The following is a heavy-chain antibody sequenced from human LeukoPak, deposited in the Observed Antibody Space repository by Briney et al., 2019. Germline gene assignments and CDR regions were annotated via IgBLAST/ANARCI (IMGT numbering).Heavy chain of an antibody. J-gene: IGHJ3*02. CDR3: AKGLERWLQLWNFGAFDI. V-gene: IGHV3-53*01. D-gene: IGHD5-24*01. CDR2: IYSDGST. CDR1: GFTVRSNY. Sequence: GGSLRLSCAASGFTVRSNYMSWVRQAPGKGLEWVSEIYSDGSTYYADSVKGRFTISRDNSKNTLYLQMNSLRAEDTAVYYCAKGLERWLQLWNFGAFDIWGQGTMVTVSS.